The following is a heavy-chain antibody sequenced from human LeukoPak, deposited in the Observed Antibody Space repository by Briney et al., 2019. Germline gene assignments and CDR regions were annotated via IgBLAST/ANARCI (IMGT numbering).Heavy chain of an antibody. V-gene: IGHV1-2*02. Sequence: RASVKVSCKASGYTFTGYYMHWVRQAPGQGLEWMGWINPNSGGANYAQKFQGRVTMTRDTSISTAYMELSRLRSDDTAVYYCARFITMGTYYFDYWGQGTLVTVSS. J-gene: IGHJ4*02. CDR1: GYTFTGYY. CDR3: ARFITMGTYYFDY. D-gene: IGHD3-10*01. CDR2: INPNSGGA.